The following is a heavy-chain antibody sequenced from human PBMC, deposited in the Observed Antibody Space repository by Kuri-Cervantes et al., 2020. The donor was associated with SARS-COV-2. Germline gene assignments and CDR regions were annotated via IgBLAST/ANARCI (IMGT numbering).Heavy chain of an antibody. CDR1: GYTFTSYG. CDR2: ISAYNGNT. D-gene: IGHD6-19*01. V-gene: IGHV1-18*01. Sequence: GGSLRLSCKASGYTFTSYGISWVRQAPGQGLEWMGWISAYNGNTNYAQKLQGRVTMTTDTSTSTAYMELRSLRSDDTAVCYCARDGGWLNWYFDLWGRSTLVTVSS. J-gene: IGHJ2*01. CDR3: ARDGGWLNWYFDL.